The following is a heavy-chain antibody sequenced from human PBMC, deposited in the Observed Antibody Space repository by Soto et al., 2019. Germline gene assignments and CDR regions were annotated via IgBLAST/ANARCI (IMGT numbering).Heavy chain of an antibody. V-gene: IGHV3-23*01. CDR2: ISGSGGST. CDR1: GFTFSSYA. J-gene: IGHJ6*02. D-gene: IGHD2-2*01. CDR3: AKHQLLVVPAAMWGVYYYYGMDV. Sequence: GGSLRLSCAASGFTFSSYAMSWVRQAPGKGLEWVSAISGSGGSTYYADSVKGRFTISRDNSKNTLYLQMNSLRAEDTAVYYCAKHQLLVVPAAMWGVYYYYGMDVWGQGTTVTVSS.